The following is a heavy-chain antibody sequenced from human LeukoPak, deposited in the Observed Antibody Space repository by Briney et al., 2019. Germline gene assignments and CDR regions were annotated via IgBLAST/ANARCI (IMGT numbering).Heavy chain of an antibody. Sequence: GGSLRLSCAASGFTFSIYWMHWVRQAPGNGLVWVSRINSDGSTTTYADSVKGRFTISRDNAKNTLYLQMNSLRAEDTAVYYCASSSPTVVSDTYYYYAMDVWGQGTTVTVSS. J-gene: IGHJ6*02. D-gene: IGHD4-23*01. CDR3: ASSSPTVVSDTYYYYAMDV. CDR1: GFTFSIYW. V-gene: IGHV3-74*01. CDR2: INSDGSTT.